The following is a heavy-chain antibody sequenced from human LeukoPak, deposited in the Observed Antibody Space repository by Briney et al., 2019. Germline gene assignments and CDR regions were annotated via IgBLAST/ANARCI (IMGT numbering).Heavy chain of an antibody. CDR2: IYHSGST. CDR1: GYSISSGYY. V-gene: IGHV4-38-2*01. D-gene: IGHD2-8*01. CDR3: ARNGDIVLMVYGAWSY. J-gene: IGHJ4*02. Sequence: PSETLSLTCAVSGYSISSGYYRGWIRQPPGKGLEWIGSIYHSGSTYYNPSLKSRVTISVDTSKNQFSLKLSSVTAADTAVYYCARNGDIVLMVYGAWSYWGQGTLVTVSS.